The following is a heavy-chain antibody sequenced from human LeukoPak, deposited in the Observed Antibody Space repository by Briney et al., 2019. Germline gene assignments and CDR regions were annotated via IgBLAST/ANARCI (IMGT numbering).Heavy chain of an antibody. J-gene: IGHJ4*02. D-gene: IGHD7-27*01. CDR3: ARQRTPGDFYFDY. CDR1: GYTLTELP. Sequence: ASVKVSCKVSGYTLTELPMHWVRQAPGKGLEWMGGFDPEDGETIYAQKFQGRVTITADKSTSTAYMELSSLRSEDTAVYYCARQRTPGDFYFDYWGQGTLVTVSS. CDR2: FDPEDGET. V-gene: IGHV1-24*01.